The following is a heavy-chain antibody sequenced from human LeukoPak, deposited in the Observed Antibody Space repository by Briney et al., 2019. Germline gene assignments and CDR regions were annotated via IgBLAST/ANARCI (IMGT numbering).Heavy chain of an antibody. D-gene: IGHD6-19*01. J-gene: IGHJ4*02. V-gene: IGHV4-59*08. CDR2: VYYSGST. CDR3: ARLGSSGWLDY. CDR1: GGSISSYY. Sequence: SETLSLTCTVSGGSISSYYWSWIRQPPRKGLEWIGYVYYSGSTNYNPSLKSRVTISVDTSKNQFSLKLSSVTAADTAVYYCARLGSSGWLDYWGQGTLVTVSS.